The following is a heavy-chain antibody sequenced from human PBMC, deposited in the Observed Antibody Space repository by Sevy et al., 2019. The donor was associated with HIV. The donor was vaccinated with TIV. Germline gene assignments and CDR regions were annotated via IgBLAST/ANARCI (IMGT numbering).Heavy chain of an antibody. Sequence: SETLSLTCTVSGGSISSSSYYWGWIRQPPGKGLEWIGSIYYSGSTYYNPSLKSRVTISVDTSKNQFSLKLSSVTAADTAVYYCARQGGCKEMATILGYFDYWGQGTLVTVSS. D-gene: IGHD5-12*01. CDR2: IYYSGST. J-gene: IGHJ4*02. CDR3: ARQGGCKEMATILGYFDY. CDR1: GGSISSSSYY. V-gene: IGHV4-39*01.